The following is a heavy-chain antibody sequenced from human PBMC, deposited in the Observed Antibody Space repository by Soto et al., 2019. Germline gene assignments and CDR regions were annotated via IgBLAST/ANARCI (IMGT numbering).Heavy chain of an antibody. CDR3: TTAKGYCGGGSCYWFHT. Sequence: EVQLVESGGGLVKPGGSLRLSCAASGFTFSNAWMSWVRQAPGKGLEWVGRIKSKTDGGKTDYAAPVKGRFTISRDDSKNTLCFKKNVWKTENTPFYYCTTAKGYCGGGSCYWFHTRGKGTLVTVSS. D-gene: IGHD2-15*01. CDR2: IKSKTDGGKT. V-gene: IGHV3-15*01. J-gene: IGHJ5*02. CDR1: GFTFSNAW.